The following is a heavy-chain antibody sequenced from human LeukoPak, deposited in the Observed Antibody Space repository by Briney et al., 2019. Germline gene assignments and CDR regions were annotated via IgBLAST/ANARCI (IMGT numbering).Heavy chain of an antibody. J-gene: IGHJ4*02. CDR2: IYYSGST. V-gene: IGHV4-59*01. Sequence: SETLSLTCTVSGGSISSYYWSWIRQPPGKGLEWIGYIYYSGSTNYNPSLKSRVTISVDTSKNQFSLKLSSVTAADTAVYYCARAVVTAPYYFDYWGQGTLVTVSS. CDR1: GGSISSYY. D-gene: IGHD2-21*02. CDR3: ARAVVTAPYYFDY.